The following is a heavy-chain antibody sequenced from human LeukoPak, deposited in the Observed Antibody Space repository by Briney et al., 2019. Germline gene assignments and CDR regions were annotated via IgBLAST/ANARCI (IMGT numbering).Heavy chain of an antibody. J-gene: IGHJ4*02. CDR3: ARGMVRGVIIDY. D-gene: IGHD3-10*01. CDR2: INSDGSGT. V-gene: IGHV3-74*01. CDR1: GFTFSTYW. Sequence: GGSLRLSCAASGFTFSTYWMHWVRQAPGKGLVWVSRINSDGSGTTYADSVKGRFTISRDNAKNTLYLQMNSLRAEDTAVYYCARGMVRGVIIDYWGQGTLVTVSS.